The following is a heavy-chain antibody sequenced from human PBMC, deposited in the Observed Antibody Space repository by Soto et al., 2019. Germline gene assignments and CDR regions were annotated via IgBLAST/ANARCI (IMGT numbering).Heavy chain of an antibody. D-gene: IGHD6-13*01. V-gene: IGHV3-30-3*01. CDR1: GFTFSSYA. CDR2: ISHDGSNK. J-gene: IGHJ5*02. CDR3: ARDVFIAASKSGWFDP. Sequence: QVQLVESGGGVVQPGRSLRLSCAASGFTFSSYAIHWVRQAPGKGLEWVAIISHDGSNKYYAESVKGRFTISRDNSKNTLYLQMNSLRADDTAVYICARDVFIAASKSGWFDPWGQGSLVTVSS.